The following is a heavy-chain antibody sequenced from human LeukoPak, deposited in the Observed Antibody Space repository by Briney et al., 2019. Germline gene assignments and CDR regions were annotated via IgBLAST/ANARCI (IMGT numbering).Heavy chain of an antibody. CDR3: AIDRYGDGFAHLDY. Sequence: ASVKVSCKASVYTFTIYAIHWVRHAPGQGLEWMGWVTPSGGPNKPQKFQGRVAITWDTSITTDYTDLSRLTSDDTAVHCCAIDRYGDGFAHLDYWGEGALVTVSS. CDR1: VYTFTIYA. V-gene: IGHV1-2*02. D-gene: IGHD5-24*01. CDR2: VTPSGGP. J-gene: IGHJ4*02.